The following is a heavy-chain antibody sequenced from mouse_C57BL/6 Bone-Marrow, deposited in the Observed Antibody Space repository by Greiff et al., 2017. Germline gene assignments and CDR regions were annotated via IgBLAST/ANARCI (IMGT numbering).Heavy chain of an antibody. V-gene: IGHV5-6*02. Sequence: DVKLVESGGDLVKPGGSLQLSCAASGFTFSSYGMSWVRQTPDKRLEWVATISSGGSYTYQPDSVKGRVTISRDNTKNPLYLQMRRLKDEDTAMYYCARNYYGSSYGAMDYWGQGTSVTVSS. CDR2: ISSGGSYT. CDR3: ARNYYGSSYGAMDY. D-gene: IGHD1-1*01. CDR1: GFTFSSYG. J-gene: IGHJ4*01.